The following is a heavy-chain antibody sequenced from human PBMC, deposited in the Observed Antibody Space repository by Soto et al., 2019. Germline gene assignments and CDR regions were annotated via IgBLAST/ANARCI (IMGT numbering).Heavy chain of an antibody. J-gene: IGHJ5*02. CDR3: ARHFLAPDYCSSTSCLDSSGWFDP. CDR2: IYYSGST. D-gene: IGHD2-2*01. CDR1: GGSISSSSYY. Sequence: PSETLSLTCTVSGGSISSSSYYWGWIRQPPGKGLEWIGSIYYSGSTYYNPSLKSRVTISVDTSKNQFSLKLSSVTAADTAVYYCARHFLAPDYCSSTSCLDSSGWFDPWRQGTLVTVSS. V-gene: IGHV4-39*01.